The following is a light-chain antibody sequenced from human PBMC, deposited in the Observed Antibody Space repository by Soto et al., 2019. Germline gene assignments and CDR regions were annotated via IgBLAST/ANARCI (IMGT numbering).Light chain of an antibody. Sequence: EILLTQSPGTLSLSPGERATLSCRASQSLSSSYLAWYQQKPGQPPRLLIYGASNRATGIPDRFSGSGSGTDFTLTISRLEPEDFAVYYCQQYVISPWTFGQGTKVDIK. J-gene: IGKJ1*01. CDR3: QQYVISPWT. CDR1: QSLSSSY. CDR2: GAS. V-gene: IGKV3-20*01.